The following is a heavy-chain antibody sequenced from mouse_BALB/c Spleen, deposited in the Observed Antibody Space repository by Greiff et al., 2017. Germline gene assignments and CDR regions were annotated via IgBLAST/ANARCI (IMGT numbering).Heavy chain of an antibody. Sequence: QVQLQQSGAELARPGASVKLSCKASGYTFTSYWMQWVKQRPGQGLEWIGAIYPGDGDTRYTQKFKGKATLTAGKSSSTAYMQLSSLASEDSAVYYCTNHAWFAYWGQGTLVTVSA. V-gene: IGHV1-87*01. CDR2: IYPGDGDT. J-gene: IGHJ3*01. CDR1: GYTFTSYW. CDR3: TNHAWFAY.